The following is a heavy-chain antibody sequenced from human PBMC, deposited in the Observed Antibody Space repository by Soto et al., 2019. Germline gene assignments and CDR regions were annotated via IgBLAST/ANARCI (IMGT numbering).Heavy chain of an antibody. CDR3: AKKGNSNSRFVGDS. CDR2: INNDGSNI. D-gene: IGHD3-10*01. Sequence: EVQLVESGGGLVQPGGSLRLSCAASGFTFSSYWMHWVRQAPGKGLVWVSRINNDGSNIDYADAVKGRFTISRDNAKNTLYLQMNSLRAEDTAVYYCAKKGNSNSRFVGDSWGQGTLVTVSS. CDR1: GFTFSSYW. V-gene: IGHV3-74*01. J-gene: IGHJ4*02.